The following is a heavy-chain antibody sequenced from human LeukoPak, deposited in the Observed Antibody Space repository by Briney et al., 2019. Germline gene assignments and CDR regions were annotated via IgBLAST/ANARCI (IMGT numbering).Heavy chain of an antibody. J-gene: IGHJ4*02. Sequence: SETLSLTCTVSGGSISSYYWSWIRHPPGKGLEWIGYVYYSGNTDYIPSLQSRVTISGATSKNQFSLRLSSVTATDTAVYYCARTKGYSSGDGSSYYFDYWGQGTLVTVSS. D-gene: IGHD5-18*01. CDR2: VYYSGNT. CDR1: GGSISSYY. V-gene: IGHV4-59*08. CDR3: ARTKGYSSGDGSSYYFDY.